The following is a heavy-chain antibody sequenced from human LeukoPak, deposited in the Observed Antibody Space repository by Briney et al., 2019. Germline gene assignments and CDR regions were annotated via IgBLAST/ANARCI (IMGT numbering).Heavy chain of an antibody. CDR2: INHSGST. J-gene: IGHJ6*03. CDR3: ASGGCSSTSCYAPAYYMDV. CDR1: GGSFSGYY. V-gene: IGHV4-34*01. Sequence: SETLSLTCAVYGGSFSGYYWSWIRQPPGKGLEWIGEINHSGSTNYNPSLKSRVTISVDKSKNQFSLKLSSVTAADTAVYYCASGGCSSTSCYAPAYYMDVWGKGTTVTVSS. D-gene: IGHD2-2*01.